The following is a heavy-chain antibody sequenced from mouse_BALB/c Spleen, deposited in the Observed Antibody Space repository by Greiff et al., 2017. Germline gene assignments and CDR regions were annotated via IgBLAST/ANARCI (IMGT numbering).Heavy chain of an antibody. CDR1: GYSITSDYA. J-gene: IGHJ2*01. CDR2: ISYSGST. V-gene: IGHV3-2*02. CDR3: AVYGSFDY. Sequence: EVQLVESGPGLVKPSQSLSLTCTVTGYSITSDYAWNWIRQFPGNKLEWMGYISYSGSTSYNPSLKSRISITRDTSKNQFFLQLNSVTTEDTATYYCAVYGSFDYWGQGTTLTVSS. D-gene: IGHD2-2*01.